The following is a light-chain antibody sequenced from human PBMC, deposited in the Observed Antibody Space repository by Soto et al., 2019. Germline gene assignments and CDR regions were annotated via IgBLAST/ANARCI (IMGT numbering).Light chain of an antibody. Sequence: DIQMTKSPSTLSASVGDRVTITCRASQSISSRLAWYQQKPGKAPKLLIYDASSLESGVPSRFSGSGSGTEFTLTISSLQPDDFATYYCQQYNSYWTFGQGTKV. CDR3: QQYNSYWT. CDR1: QSISSR. J-gene: IGKJ1*01. V-gene: IGKV1-5*01. CDR2: DAS.